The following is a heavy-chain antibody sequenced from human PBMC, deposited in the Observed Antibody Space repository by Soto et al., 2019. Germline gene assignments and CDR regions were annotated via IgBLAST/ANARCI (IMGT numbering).Heavy chain of an antibody. CDR3: ARDAGNIVLMVRSRRRQYGMDA. CDR1: GGTFSSYA. CDR2: IIPIFGTA. J-gene: IGHJ6*02. D-gene: IGHD2-8*01. V-gene: IGHV1-69*01. Sequence: QVQLVQSGAEVKKPGSSVKVSCKASGGTFSSYAISWVRQAPGQGLEWMGGIIPIFGTANYAQKFQGRVTITADESTSTAYMELSSLRSEDTAVYYCARDAGNIVLMVRSRRRQYGMDAWGQGTTVTVSS.